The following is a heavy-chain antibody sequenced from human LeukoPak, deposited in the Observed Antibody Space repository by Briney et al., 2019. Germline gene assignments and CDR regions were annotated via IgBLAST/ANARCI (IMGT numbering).Heavy chain of an antibody. CDR1: GFTFSSYA. Sequence: GGSLRLSCAASGFTFSSYAMSWVRQAPGKGLEWVSAISGSGGSTYYADSVKGRFTISRDNSRDTLYLQMKSLRAEDTAVYYCAKGYYDYVWGSYYFDYWGQGTLVTVSS. CDR3: AKGYYDYVWGSYYFDY. CDR2: ISGSGGST. J-gene: IGHJ4*02. V-gene: IGHV3-23*01. D-gene: IGHD3-16*01.